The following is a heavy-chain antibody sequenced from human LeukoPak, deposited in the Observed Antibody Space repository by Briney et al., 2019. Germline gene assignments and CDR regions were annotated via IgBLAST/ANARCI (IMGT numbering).Heavy chain of an antibody. J-gene: IGHJ5*02. V-gene: IGHV1-24*01. Sequence: GASVKVSCKASGYTFTGYYMHWVRQAPGKGLEWMGGFDPEDGETIYAQKFQGRVTMTEDTSTDTAYMELSSLRSEDTAVYYCATDRSPPQRGIDWFDPWGQGTLVTVSS. CDR2: FDPEDGET. D-gene: IGHD3-3*02. CDR1: GYTFTGYY. CDR3: ATDRSPPQRGIDWFDP.